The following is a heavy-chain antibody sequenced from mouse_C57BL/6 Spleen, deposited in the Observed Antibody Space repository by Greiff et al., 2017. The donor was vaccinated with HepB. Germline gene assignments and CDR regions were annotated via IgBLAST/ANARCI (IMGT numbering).Heavy chain of an antibody. Sequence: EVQLVESGGDLVKPGGSLKLSCAASGFTFSSYGMSWVRQTPDKRLEWVATISSGGSYTYYPDSVKGRFTISRDNAKNTLYLQMSSLKSEDTAMYYCARSLPYFDVWGTGTTVTVSS. CDR2: ISSGGSYT. CDR3: ARSLPYFDV. CDR1: GFTFSSYG. J-gene: IGHJ1*03. V-gene: IGHV5-6*01.